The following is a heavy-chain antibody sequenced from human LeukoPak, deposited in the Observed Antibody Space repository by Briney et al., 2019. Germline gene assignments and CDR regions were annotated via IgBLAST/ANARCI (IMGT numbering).Heavy chain of an antibody. J-gene: IGHJ4*02. D-gene: IGHD4-17*01. V-gene: IGHV3-23*01. CDR3: ARLWTTTQPGGDY. CDR1: GFTFSSYV. Sequence: PGGSLRLSCAASGFTFSSYVMNWVRQAPGKGLEWVSSTTGDSAYTYYADSVKGRFIISRDNYKSTLYLHMSSLRAEDTAVYYCARLWTTTQPGGDYWGQGTLVTVSS. CDR2: TTGDSAYT.